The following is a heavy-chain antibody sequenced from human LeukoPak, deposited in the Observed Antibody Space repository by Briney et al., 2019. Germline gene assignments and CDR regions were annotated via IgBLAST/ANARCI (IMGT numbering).Heavy chain of an antibody. V-gene: IGHV3-21*01. Sequence: PGGSLRLSCAASGFTFSSYSMNWVRQAPGKGLEWVSSISSSSSYIYYADSVKGRFTISRDNAKNSLYLQMNSLRAEDTAVYYCARDNAAYSSSQDGFDPWGQGTLVTVSS. CDR3: ARDNAAYSSSQDGFDP. CDR2: ISSSSSYI. J-gene: IGHJ5*02. CDR1: GFTFSSYS. D-gene: IGHD6-13*01.